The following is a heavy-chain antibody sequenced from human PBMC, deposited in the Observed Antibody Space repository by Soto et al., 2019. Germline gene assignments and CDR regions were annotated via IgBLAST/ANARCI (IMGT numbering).Heavy chain of an antibody. V-gene: IGHV4-34*01. D-gene: IGHD4-4*01. J-gene: IGHJ4*02. CDR3: ARGWYMRAVTTPPDY. CDR1: GGSFSGYY. Sequence: SETLSLTCAVYGGSFSGYYWSWIRQPPGKGLEWIGEINHSGSTNYNPSLKSRVTISVDTSKNQFSLKLSSVTAADTAVYYCARGWYMRAVTTPPDYWGQGTLVTVSS. CDR2: INHSGST.